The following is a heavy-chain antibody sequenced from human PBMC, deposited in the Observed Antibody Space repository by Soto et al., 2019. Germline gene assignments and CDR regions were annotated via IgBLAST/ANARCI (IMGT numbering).Heavy chain of an antibody. D-gene: IGHD6-13*01. CDR1: GFTFSSYG. CDR2: ISYDGSNK. J-gene: IGHJ4*02. V-gene: IGHV3-30*18. Sequence: QVQLVESGGGVVQPGRSLRLSCAASGFTFSSYGMHWVRQAPGKGLEWVAVISYDGSNKYYADSVKGRFTISRDNSKNTLYLQMNSLRAEDTAVYYCAKCHSIAAAGEAGYWGQGTLVTVSS. CDR3: AKCHSIAAAGEAGY.